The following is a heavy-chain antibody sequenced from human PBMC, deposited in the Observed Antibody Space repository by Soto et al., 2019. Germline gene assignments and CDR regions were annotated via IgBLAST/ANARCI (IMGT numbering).Heavy chain of an antibody. J-gene: IGHJ5*02. Sequence: PGGSLRLSCVTSAFSLTSCSMSWVCQTPGKGLEWVSALSRSGGATYYADSVKGRFTISRDTSTNTLYLQMGNLRAEDTAIYYCAKGEMATIRNSFDPWGQGTLVTVS. D-gene: IGHD5-12*01. V-gene: IGHV3-23*01. CDR3: AKGEMATIRNSFDP. CDR2: LSRSGGAT. CDR1: AFSLTSCS.